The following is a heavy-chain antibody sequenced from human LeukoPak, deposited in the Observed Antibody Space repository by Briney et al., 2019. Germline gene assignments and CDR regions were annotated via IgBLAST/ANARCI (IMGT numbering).Heavy chain of an antibody. J-gene: IGHJ4*02. Sequence: GESLKISCKGFGFSFTNNWIGWVRQATGQGLEWMGWMNPNSGNTGYAQKFQGRVTMTRNTSISTAYMELSSLRSEDTAVYYCARGRGSGWYSDYWGQGTLVTVSS. CDR2: MNPNSGNT. CDR1: GFSFTNNW. D-gene: IGHD6-19*01. CDR3: ARGRGSGWYSDY. V-gene: IGHV1-8*02.